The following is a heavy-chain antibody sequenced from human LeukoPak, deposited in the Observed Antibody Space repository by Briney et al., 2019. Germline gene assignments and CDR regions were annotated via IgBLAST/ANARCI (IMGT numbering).Heavy chain of an antibody. D-gene: IGHD3-3*01. CDR1: GFTFSSYY. J-gene: IGHJ4*02. Sequence: GGSLRLSCTTSGFTFSSYYMHWVRQAPGKGLEWVAVVHDDGDTKYYVDSVKGRFTISRDNSKNTLYLQMSTLRDEDTAIYYCATGSGHYYGRWGQGTLVTVSS. CDR2: VHDDGDTK. V-gene: IGHV3-30*02. CDR3: ATGSGHYYGR.